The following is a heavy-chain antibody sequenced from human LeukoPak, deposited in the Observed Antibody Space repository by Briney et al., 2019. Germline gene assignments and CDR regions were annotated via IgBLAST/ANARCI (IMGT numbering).Heavy chain of an antibody. D-gene: IGHD3-10*01. Sequence: PGGSLRLSCAASGFTFRNYGMHWVRRTPGKGLEWVAFIRSDGSDKYYADSVKGRFTISRDNAKNTLYLQMNSLRADDTAVYYCARDYYGSLDYWGQGTPVTVSS. CDR1: GFTFRNYG. CDR2: IRSDGSDK. CDR3: ARDYYGSLDY. J-gene: IGHJ4*02. V-gene: IGHV3-30*02.